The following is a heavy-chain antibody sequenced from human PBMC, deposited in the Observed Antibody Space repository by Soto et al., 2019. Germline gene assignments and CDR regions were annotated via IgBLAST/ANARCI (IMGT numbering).Heavy chain of an antibody. J-gene: IGHJ4*02. Sequence: QVQLQQWGAGLLKPSETLSLTCAVYGESFSDFFWSWIRQPPGKGLEWIGESTHSRRTNYNPSLKSRVTISVDTSKNQFSLKLSSVTAADTAVYYCARGTSTGTMSYWGQGTLVTVSS. D-gene: IGHD1-1*01. CDR1: GESFSDFF. V-gene: IGHV4-34*01. CDR3: ARGTSTGTMSY. CDR2: STHSRRT.